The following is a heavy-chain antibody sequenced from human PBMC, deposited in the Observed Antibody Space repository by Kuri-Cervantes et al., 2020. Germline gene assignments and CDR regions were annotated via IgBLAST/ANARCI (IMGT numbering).Heavy chain of an antibody. D-gene: IGHD3-22*01. CDR2: ISGSGGST. Sequence: GGSLRLSCAASGFTFSSYAMSWARQAPGKGLEWVSAISGSGGSTYYADSVKGRFTISRDNSENTLYLQMNSLKTEDTAVYYCTTDLGTLTTYYYDSSGYSDWYFDLWGRGTLVTVSS. CDR3: TTDLGTLTTYYYDSSGYSDWYFDL. J-gene: IGHJ2*01. V-gene: IGHV3-23*01. CDR1: GFTFSSYA.